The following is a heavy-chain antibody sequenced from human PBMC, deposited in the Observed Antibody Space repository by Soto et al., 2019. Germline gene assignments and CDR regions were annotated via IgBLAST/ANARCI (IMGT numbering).Heavy chain of an antibody. D-gene: IGHD2-8*01. V-gene: IGHV1-58*01. CDR3: AADATAWQQMVPSDY. Sequence: SVKVSCKASGFTFTSSAFQWVRQARGQRLEWIGWIAVGSGYTNYAQRFQDRVTLTRDMSTATTFMELSRLTSEDTAIYYCAADATAWQQMVPSDYWGQGTLVTVSS. J-gene: IGHJ4*02. CDR2: IAVGSGYT. CDR1: GFTFTSSA.